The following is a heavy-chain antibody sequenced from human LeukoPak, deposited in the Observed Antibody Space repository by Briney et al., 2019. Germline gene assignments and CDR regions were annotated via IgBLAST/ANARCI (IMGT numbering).Heavy chain of an antibody. CDR3: ARGSEEMATPRPVYFDY. CDR1: GGSISSSNW. J-gene: IGHJ4*02. D-gene: IGHD5-24*01. Sequence: PSETLSLTCAVSGGSISSSNWWSWVRQPPGKGLEWIGEIYHSGSTNYNPSLKSRVTISVDTSKNQFSLKLSSVTAADTAVYYCARGSEEMATPRPVYFDYWGQGTLVTVSS. V-gene: IGHV4-4*02. CDR2: IYHSGST.